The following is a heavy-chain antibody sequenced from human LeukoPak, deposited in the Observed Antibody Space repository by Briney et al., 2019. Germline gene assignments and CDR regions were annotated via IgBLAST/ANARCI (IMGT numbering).Heavy chain of an antibody. V-gene: IGHV4-34*01. D-gene: IGHD3-22*01. CDR2: INHSGST. J-gene: IGHJ4*02. CDR3: ARGGYYYDSSGYYSWYFDY. Sequence: PSETLSLTCAVYGGSFSGYYWSWIRQPPGKGLEWIGEINHSGSTNYNPSLKSRVTISVDTSKNRFSLKLSSVTAADTAVYYCARGGYYYDSSGYYSWYFDYWGQGTLVTVSS. CDR1: GGSFSGYY.